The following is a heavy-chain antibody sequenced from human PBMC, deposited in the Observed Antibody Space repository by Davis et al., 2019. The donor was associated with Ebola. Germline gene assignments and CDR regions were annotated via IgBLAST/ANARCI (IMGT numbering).Heavy chain of an antibody. CDR3: ATSHYDFWSGYLGGFDY. J-gene: IGHJ4*02. CDR1: GGSFSGYY. Sequence: PSETLSLTCAVYGGSFSGYYWSWIRQPPGKGLEWIGEINHSGSTNYNPYLKSRVTISVDTSKNQFSLKLSSVTAADTAVYYCATSHYDFWSGYLGGFDYWGQGTLVTVSS. D-gene: IGHD3-3*01. CDR2: INHSGST. V-gene: IGHV4-34*01.